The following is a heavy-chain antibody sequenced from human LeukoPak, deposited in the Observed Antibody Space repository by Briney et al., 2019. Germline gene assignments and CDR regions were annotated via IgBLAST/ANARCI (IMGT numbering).Heavy chain of an antibody. D-gene: IGHD2-15*01. V-gene: IGHV4-38-2*02. CDR3: ARLGYCSGGSCYYYYYMDV. J-gene: IGHJ6*03. Sequence: SETLSLTCTVSGYSISSGYYWGWIRQPPGKGLEWIGSKYHSGSTYYNPSLKSRVTISVDTSKNQLSLKLSSVTAADTAAYYCARLGYCSGGSCYYYYYMDVWGKGTTVTVSS. CDR2: KYHSGST. CDR1: GYSISSGYY.